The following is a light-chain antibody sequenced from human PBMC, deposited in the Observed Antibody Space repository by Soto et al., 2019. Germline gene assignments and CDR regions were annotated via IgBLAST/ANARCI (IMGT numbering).Light chain of an antibody. CDR1: QSVSSN. CDR2: GAS. V-gene: IGKV3-20*01. CDR3: QQYGSSPS. J-gene: IGKJ1*01. Sequence: EIVMTLSAATLSVSPGERATLSCRASQSVSSNLAWYQQKPGQAPRLLIYGASTRATGIPNRFSGSGSGTDFTLTISRLDPEDFAVYYCQQYGSSPSFGQGSKVDIK.